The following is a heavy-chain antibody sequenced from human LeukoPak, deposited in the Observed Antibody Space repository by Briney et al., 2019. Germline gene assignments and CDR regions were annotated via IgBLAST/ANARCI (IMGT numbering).Heavy chain of an antibody. CDR1: GGSISSYY. CDR3: ARDRVTVTDDAFDI. Sequence: SETLSITCTGSGGSISSYYWSWIRQPAGKGLEWIGRIYTTGSTNFNPSLKSRVTMSVDTSKNQFSLKLSSVTAADTAMYYCARDRVTVTDDAFDIWGQGTMVTVSS. CDR2: IYTTGST. J-gene: IGHJ3*02. D-gene: IGHD4-17*01. V-gene: IGHV4-4*07.